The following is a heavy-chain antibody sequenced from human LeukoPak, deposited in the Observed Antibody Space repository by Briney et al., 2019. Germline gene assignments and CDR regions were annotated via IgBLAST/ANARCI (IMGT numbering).Heavy chain of an antibody. D-gene: IGHD6-19*01. Sequence: ASVKVSCKASGYTFTSYAMHWVRQAPGQRLEWMGWINAGNGNTKYSQKFQGRVTITRDTSASTAYMELSSLRSEDTAVYYCARPRRYSSGWYYFDYWGQGTLVTVSS. V-gene: IGHV1-3*01. J-gene: IGHJ4*02. CDR3: ARPRRYSSGWYYFDY. CDR1: GYTFTSYA. CDR2: INAGNGNT.